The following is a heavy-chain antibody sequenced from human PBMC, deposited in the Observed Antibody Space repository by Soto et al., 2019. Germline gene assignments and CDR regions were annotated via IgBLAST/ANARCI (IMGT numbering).Heavy chain of an antibody. CDR3: ASRGIAARPYYYYYYGMDV. J-gene: IGHJ6*02. Sequence: QVQLVQSGAEVKKPGASVKVSCKASGYTFTGYYMHWVRQAPGPGLEWMGWINPNSGGTNYAQKFQGRVTMTRDTSISTAYMELSRLRSDDTAVYYCASRGIAARPYYYYYYGMDVWGQGTTVTVSS. CDR1: GYTFTGYY. CDR2: INPNSGGT. D-gene: IGHD6-6*01. V-gene: IGHV1-2*02.